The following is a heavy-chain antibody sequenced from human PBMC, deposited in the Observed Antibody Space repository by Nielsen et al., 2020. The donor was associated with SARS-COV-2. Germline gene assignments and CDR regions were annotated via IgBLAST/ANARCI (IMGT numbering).Heavy chain of an antibody. CDR3: ARDSDGGYGDYVYYYYYMDV. V-gene: IGHV7-4-1*02. CDR1: GYTFTSYA. Sequence: ASVKVSCKASGYTFTSYAMNWVRQAPGQGLEWMGWINTNTGNPTYAQGFTGRFVFSLDPSVSTAYLQISSLKAEDTAVYYCARDSDGGYGDYVYYYYYMDVWGKGTTVTVSS. CDR2: INTNTGNP. J-gene: IGHJ6*03. D-gene: IGHD4-17*01.